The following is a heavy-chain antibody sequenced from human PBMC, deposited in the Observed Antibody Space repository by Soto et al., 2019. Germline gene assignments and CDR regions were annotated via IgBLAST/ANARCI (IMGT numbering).Heavy chain of an antibody. Sequence: SLTCAVSGGSISSSNWWSWVRQPPGKGLEWIGEIYHSGSTNYNPSLKSRVTISVDKSKNQFSLKLSSVTAADTAVYYCARGKNRIAAALFDYWGQGTLVTVSS. CDR3: ARGKNRIAAALFDY. V-gene: IGHV4-4*02. D-gene: IGHD6-13*01. J-gene: IGHJ4*02. CDR1: GGSISSSNW. CDR2: IYHSGST.